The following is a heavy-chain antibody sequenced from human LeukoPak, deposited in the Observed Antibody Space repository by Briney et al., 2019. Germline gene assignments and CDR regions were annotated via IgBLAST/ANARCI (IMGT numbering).Heavy chain of an antibody. CDR3: ARCSRYSGYDRGRGVFGY. CDR1: GGFFSGYY. V-gene: IGHV4-34*01. Sequence: SETLSLTCAVYGGFFSGYYWSWIRQPPGKGLEWIGEINHSGSTNYNPSLKSRVTISVDTSKNQFSLKLSSVTAADTAVYYCARCSRYSGYDRGRGVFGYWGQGTLVTVSS. J-gene: IGHJ4*02. D-gene: IGHD5-12*01. CDR2: INHSGST.